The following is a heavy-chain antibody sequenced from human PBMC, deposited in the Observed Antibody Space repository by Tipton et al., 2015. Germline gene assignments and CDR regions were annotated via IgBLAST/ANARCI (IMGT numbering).Heavy chain of an antibody. CDR1: GGSISSSNW. CDR3: ARDLEHGMDV. V-gene: IGHV4-4*02. J-gene: IGHJ6*02. Sequence: TLSLTCAVSGGSISSSNWWTWVRQPPGKGLEWIGEIYQSGNTNYNPSLKSRVTISADKSKNQFSLTLNSVAAADTAVYYCARDLEHGMDVWGHGTTVTVSS. D-gene: IGHD5-24*01. CDR2: IYQSGNT.